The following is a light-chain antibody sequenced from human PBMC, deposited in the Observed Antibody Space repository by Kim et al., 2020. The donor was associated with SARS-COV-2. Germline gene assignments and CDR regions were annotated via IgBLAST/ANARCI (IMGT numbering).Light chain of an antibody. J-gene: IGLJ2*01. V-gene: IGLV3-19*01. Sequence: SSELTQDPAVSVALGQTVRITCQGDSLRSYYATWYQQKPGQAPIVVIYGKNNRPSGIPDRFSGSSSGNTASLTITGTQAGDEADYYCNSRDSNDNVVFGGG. CDR3: NSRDSNDNVV. CDR2: GKN. CDR1: SLRSYY.